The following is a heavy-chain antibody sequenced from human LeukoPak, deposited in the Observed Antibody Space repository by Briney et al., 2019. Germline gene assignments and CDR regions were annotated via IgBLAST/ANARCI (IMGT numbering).Heavy chain of an antibody. CDR2: INHSGST. V-gene: IGHV4-34*01. Sequence: PSETLSLTCAVYGGSFSGYYWSWIRQPPGKGPEWIGEINHSGSTNYNPSLKSRVTISVDTSKNQLSLKLSSVTAADTAVYYCARAQLGYSSSWYSNEFDYWGQGTLVTVSS. CDR1: GGSFSGYY. CDR3: ARAQLGYSSSWYSNEFDY. J-gene: IGHJ4*02. D-gene: IGHD6-13*01.